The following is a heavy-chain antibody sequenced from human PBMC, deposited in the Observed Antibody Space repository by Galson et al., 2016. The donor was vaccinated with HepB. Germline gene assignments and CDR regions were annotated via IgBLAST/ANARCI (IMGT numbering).Heavy chain of an antibody. V-gene: IGHV3-33*01. CDR2: IRYDGSKK. J-gene: IGHJ4*02. CDR1: GFTLSSYG. CDR3: ASRGSSLYIV. D-gene: IGHD6-13*01. Sequence: SLRLSCAASGFTLSSYGMHWVRQAPGKGLEWVAHIRYDGSKKYYADSVKGRFTIARDNSKNTLYLHMNSLRVEDTAVYYCASRGSSLYIVWGQGTLVTVSS.